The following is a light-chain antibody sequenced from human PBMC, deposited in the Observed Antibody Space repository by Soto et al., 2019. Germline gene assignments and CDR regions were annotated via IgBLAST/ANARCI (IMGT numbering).Light chain of an antibody. CDR2: DAS. Sequence: ENVLTQSPATPSLTPGERATLSCRASQSVSSYLAWYQQKPGQAPRLLIYDASNRATGIPARFSGSGSGTDFTLTISSLEPEDFAVYYCQQRSNWPITFGQGTRLEIK. V-gene: IGKV3-11*01. CDR3: QQRSNWPIT. J-gene: IGKJ5*01. CDR1: QSVSSY.